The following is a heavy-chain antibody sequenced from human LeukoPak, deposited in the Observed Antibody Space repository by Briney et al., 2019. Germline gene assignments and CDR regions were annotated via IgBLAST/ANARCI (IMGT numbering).Heavy chain of an antibody. J-gene: IGHJ4*02. CDR2: MNPNSGDT. CDR1: GYTFSNYD. V-gene: IGHV1-8*03. Sequence: GASVKVSCKASGYTFSNYDINWVRQATGQGLEWMGWMNPNSGDTRYAQKFQGRVTITRNTSINTAYMELSSLRSEDTAVYYCARGLEGYDSSTYPVLSSWGQGTLVTVSS. D-gene: IGHD3-22*01. CDR3: ARGLEGYDSSTYPVLSS.